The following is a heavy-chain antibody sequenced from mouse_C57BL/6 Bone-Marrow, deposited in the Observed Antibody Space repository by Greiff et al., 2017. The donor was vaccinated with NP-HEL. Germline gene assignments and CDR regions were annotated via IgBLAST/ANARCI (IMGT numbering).Heavy chain of an antibody. CDR1: GFTFSSYG. Sequence: EVQLQESGGDLVKPGGSLKLSCAASGFTFSSYGMSWVRQTPDKRLEWVATISSGGSYTYYPDSVKGRFTISRDNAKNTLYLQMSSLKSEDTAMYYCARRGIPYFDYWGQGTTLTVSS. J-gene: IGHJ2*01. CDR2: ISSGGSYT. V-gene: IGHV5-6*01. D-gene: IGHD2-14*01. CDR3: ARRGIPYFDY.